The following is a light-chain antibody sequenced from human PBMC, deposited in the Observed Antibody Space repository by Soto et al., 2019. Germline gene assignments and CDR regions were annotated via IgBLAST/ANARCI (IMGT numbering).Light chain of an antibody. CDR1: QSINTN. J-gene: IGKJ2*01. Sequence: EIVMTQSPATLSVSPGQRATLSCRASQSINTNLAWYQQKPGQAPRLLIYGASTRATGIPARFSGSGFATDFTLTISSLQSEDFAVYYCQQYNLRPPYTFGQGTKLEIK. CDR2: GAS. V-gene: IGKV3-15*01. CDR3: QQYNLRPPYT.